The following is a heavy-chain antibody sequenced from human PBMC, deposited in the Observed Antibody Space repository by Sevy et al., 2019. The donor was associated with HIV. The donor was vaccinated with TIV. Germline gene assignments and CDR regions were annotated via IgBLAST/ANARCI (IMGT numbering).Heavy chain of an antibody. CDR1: GFTVSDYY. CDR3: ARELSIGDPDY. J-gene: IGHJ4*02. D-gene: IGHD4-17*01. CDR2: ISSSGSTI. Sequence: GGSLRLSCAASGFTVSDYYMSWIRQAPGKGLEWVSYISSSGSTIYYADSVKGRFTISRDNAKNSLYLQMNSLRAEDTAVYYCARELSIGDPDYWGQGTLVTVSS. V-gene: IGHV3-11*01.